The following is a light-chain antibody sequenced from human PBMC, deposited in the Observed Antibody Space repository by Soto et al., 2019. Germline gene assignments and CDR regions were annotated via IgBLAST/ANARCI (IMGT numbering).Light chain of an antibody. V-gene: IGKV3-20*01. CDR3: HQYRRSPPTT. CDR2: GAS. CDR1: QSVSSSY. Sequence: EIVLTQSPGTLSLSPGERATLSCRASQSVSSSYFAWYQQHPGQAPRLLIYGASSRATGIPDRFSGSGSGTDFTLTISRLEPEDFAVYYCHQYRRSPPTTLGHGTRPEIK. J-gene: IGKJ5*01.